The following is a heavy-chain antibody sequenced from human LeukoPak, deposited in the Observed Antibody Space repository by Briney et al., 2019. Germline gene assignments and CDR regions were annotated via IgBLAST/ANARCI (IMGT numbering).Heavy chain of an antibody. Sequence: SETLSLTCTVSGGSISSSIYYWGWIRQPPGKGLHWIGGIYYSGSTYYNPSLKSRVPISVDTSKNQFSLKLSSVTAADTAVYYCARTQGRYYDSSGYVYWGQGTLVTVSS. V-gene: IGHV4-39*01. J-gene: IGHJ4*02. CDR1: GGSISSSIYY. D-gene: IGHD3-22*01. CDR2: IYYSGST. CDR3: ARTQGRYYDSSGYVY.